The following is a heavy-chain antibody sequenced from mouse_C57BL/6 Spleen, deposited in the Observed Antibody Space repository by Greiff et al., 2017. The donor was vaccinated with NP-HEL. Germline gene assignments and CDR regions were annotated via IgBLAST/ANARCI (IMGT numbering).Heavy chain of an antibody. CDR3: ARPYNGSSPYAMDY. J-gene: IGHJ4*01. Sequence: QVQLQQPGAELVKPGASVKLSCKASGYTFTSYWMQWVKQRPGQGLEWIGEIVPSDSYTNYNQKFKGKATLTVDTSSSTAYMQLSSLTSEDSAVYYCARPYNGSSPYAMDYWGQGTSVTVSS. CDR2: IVPSDSYT. D-gene: IGHD1-1*01. V-gene: IGHV1-50*01. CDR1: GYTFTSYW.